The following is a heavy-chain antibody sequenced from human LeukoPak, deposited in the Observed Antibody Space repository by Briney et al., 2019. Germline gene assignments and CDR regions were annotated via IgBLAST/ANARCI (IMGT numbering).Heavy chain of an antibody. Sequence: PGGSLRLSCAASGFTFSNAWMSWVRQAPGKGLEWVGRIKSKTDGGTTDYAAPVKGRFTISRDDSKNTLYLQMTRLKTEDTAVYYCTTGITMVRGVIHLIDYWGQGTLVTVSS. CDR1: GFTFSNAW. D-gene: IGHD3-10*01. J-gene: IGHJ4*02. V-gene: IGHV3-15*01. CDR3: TTGITMVRGVIHLIDY. CDR2: IKSKTDGGTT.